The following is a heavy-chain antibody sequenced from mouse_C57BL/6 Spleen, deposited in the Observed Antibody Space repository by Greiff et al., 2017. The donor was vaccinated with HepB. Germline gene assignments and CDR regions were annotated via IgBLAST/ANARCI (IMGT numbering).Heavy chain of an antibody. D-gene: IGHD1-1*01. CDR1: GYTFTDYY. V-gene: IGHV1-26*01. CDR3: ARYNYYGSSYAMDY. CDR2: INPNNGGT. J-gene: IGHJ4*01. Sequence: VQLQQSGPELVKPGASVKISCKASGYTFTDYYMNWVKQSHGKSLEWIGDINPNNGGTSYNQKFKGKATLTVDKSSSTAYMELRSLTSEDSAVYYCARYNYYGSSYAMDYWGQGTSVPVSS.